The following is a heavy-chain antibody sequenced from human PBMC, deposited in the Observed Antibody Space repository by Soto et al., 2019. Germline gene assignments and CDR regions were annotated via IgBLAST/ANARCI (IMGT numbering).Heavy chain of an antibody. CDR1: GFTFSSYA. D-gene: IGHD3-9*01. CDR2: TSGTGSST. J-gene: IGHJ3*02. CDR3: AKNKRYFDWLSRDTFDI. V-gene: IGHV3-23*01. Sequence: PGGSLRLSCAASGFTFSSYAMSWVRQAPGKGLEWVSATSGTGSSTFYADSVKGRFTISRVNSKNTLYLQMNSLRAEDTAVYYCAKNKRYFDWLSRDTFDIWGQGTMVTVSS.